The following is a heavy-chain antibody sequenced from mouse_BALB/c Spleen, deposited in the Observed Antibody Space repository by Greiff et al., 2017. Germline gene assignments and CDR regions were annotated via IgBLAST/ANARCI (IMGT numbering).Heavy chain of an antibody. D-gene: IGHD2-1*01. CDR2: IYPGDGDT. CDR1: GYTFTSYW. CDR3: ARQDYGNYFDY. V-gene: IGHV1-87*01. Sequence: QVQLKESGAELARPGASVKLSCKASGYTFTSYWMQWVKQRPGQGLEWIGAIYPGDGDTRYTQKFKGKATLTADKSSSTAYMQLSSLASEDSAVYYCARQDYGNYFDYWGQGTTLTVSS. J-gene: IGHJ2*01.